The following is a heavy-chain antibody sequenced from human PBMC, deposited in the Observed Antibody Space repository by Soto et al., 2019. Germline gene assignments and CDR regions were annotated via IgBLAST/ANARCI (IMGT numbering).Heavy chain of an antibody. Sequence: SETLSLTCAVSGYSISSGYYWGWIRQPPGKGLEWIGSIYHSGSTYYNPSLKSRVTISVDTSKNQFSLKLSSVTAADTAVYYCARLKQEYSYGSGWFDPWGQGILVTV. CDR1: GYSISSGYY. CDR2: IYHSGST. D-gene: IGHD5-18*01. V-gene: IGHV4-38-2*01. J-gene: IGHJ5*02. CDR3: ARLKQEYSYGSGWFDP.